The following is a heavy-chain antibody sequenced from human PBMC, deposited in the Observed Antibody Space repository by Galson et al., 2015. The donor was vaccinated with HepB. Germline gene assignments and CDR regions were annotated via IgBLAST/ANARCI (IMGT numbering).Heavy chain of an antibody. CDR2: IVVGSGNT. V-gene: IGHV1-58*01. J-gene: IGHJ3*02. CDR3: AADGYGDSEPNDAFDI. D-gene: IGHD5-12*01. Sequence: SVKVSCKASGFTFTSSAVQWVRQARGQRLEWIGWIVVGSGNTNYAQKFQERVTITRDMSTSTAYMELSSLRSEDTAVYYCAADGYGDSEPNDAFDIWGQGTMVTVSS. CDR1: GFTFTSSA.